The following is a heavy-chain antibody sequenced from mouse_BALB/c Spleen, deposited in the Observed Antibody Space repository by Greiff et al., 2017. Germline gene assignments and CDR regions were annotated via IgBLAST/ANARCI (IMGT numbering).Heavy chain of an antibody. J-gene: IGHJ4*01. Sequence: QVQLQQSGAELVRPGSSVKISCKASGSAFSSYWMNWVKQRPGQGLEWIGQIYPGDGDTNYNGKFTGKATLTADKSSRTAYMQLSSLTSEDSAVYFCARSRMDYWGEGTSVTVSA. V-gene: IGHV1-80*01. CDR2: IYPGDGDT. CDR1: GSAFSSYW. CDR3: ARSRMDY.